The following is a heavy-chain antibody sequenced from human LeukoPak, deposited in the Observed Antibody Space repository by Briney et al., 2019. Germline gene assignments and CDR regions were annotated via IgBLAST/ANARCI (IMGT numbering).Heavy chain of an antibody. CDR3: AKDVYYYDSSGYLDY. CDR2: IKQDGSER. J-gene: IGHJ4*02. Sequence: SGGSLRLSCAASGFTFSGYWMSWVRQAPGKGLEWVASIKQDGSERYYVDSVKGRFTISRDNAKNTLYLQMSSLRAEDTAVYYCAKDVYYYDSSGYLDYWGQGTLVTVSS. D-gene: IGHD3-22*01. CDR1: GFTFSGYW. V-gene: IGHV3-7*03.